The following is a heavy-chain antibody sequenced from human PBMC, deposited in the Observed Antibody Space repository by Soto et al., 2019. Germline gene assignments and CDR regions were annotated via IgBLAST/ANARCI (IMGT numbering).Heavy chain of an antibody. J-gene: IGHJ4*02. D-gene: IGHD3-22*01. CDR2: INHSGST. Sequence: QVQLQQWGAGLLKPSETLSLTCAVYGGSFSGYYWSWIRQPPGKGLEWIGEINHSGSTNYNPSLKSRGTISVDTSKNQFSLKLSSVTAADTAVYYCARVSISMIVVVTPKGYFDYWGQGTLVTVSS. CDR1: GGSFSGYY. CDR3: ARVSISMIVVVTPKGYFDY. V-gene: IGHV4-34*01.